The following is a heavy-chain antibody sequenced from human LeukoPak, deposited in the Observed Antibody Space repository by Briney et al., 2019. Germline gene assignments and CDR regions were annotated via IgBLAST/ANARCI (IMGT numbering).Heavy chain of an antibody. Sequence: GGSLRLSCAASGFTFSDYYMSWIRQAPGKGLEWVSYITNSGSTIYYADSVKGRFTISRDNAKNSLYLQMNSLRAEDTAVYYCARESDHSVSQVDFDLWGQGTMVTVSS. CDR1: GFTFSDYY. V-gene: IGHV3-11*04. J-gene: IGHJ3*01. CDR2: ITNSGSTI. D-gene: IGHD1-14*01. CDR3: ARESDHSVSQVDFDL.